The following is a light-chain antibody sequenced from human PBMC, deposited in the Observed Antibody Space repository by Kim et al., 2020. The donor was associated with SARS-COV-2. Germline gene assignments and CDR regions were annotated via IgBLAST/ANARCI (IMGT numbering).Light chain of an antibody. Sequence: SAQRTCTLSSEYKTYAIAWHQQLPEKGPRYLMNVDSDGSHTRGDGIPDRFSGSSSGAERYLTISSLQPEDEADYYCLTWGPGIRVFGGGTQLTVL. CDR1: SEYKTYA. CDR3: LTWGPGIRV. V-gene: IGLV4-69*01. J-gene: IGLJ2*01. CDR2: VDSDGSH.